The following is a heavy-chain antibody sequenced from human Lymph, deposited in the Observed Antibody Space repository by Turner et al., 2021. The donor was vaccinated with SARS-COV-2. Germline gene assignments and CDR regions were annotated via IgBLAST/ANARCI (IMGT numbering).Heavy chain of an antibody. J-gene: IGHJ6*02. Sequence: QVQLVQSGAEVKKPGASVLVSCKVSGYTLTELSMHWVRQAPGKGLVWMGGFDPEDGKKIYAQKFQDRVTMTEDTSTDTAYMELSSLRSEDTAVDYWATDRSSGGPHYYYYTMDVWGQGTTVTVSS. CDR3: ATDRSSGGPHYYYYTMDV. V-gene: IGHV1-24*01. D-gene: IGHD3-22*01. CDR1: GYTLTELS. CDR2: FDPEDGKK.